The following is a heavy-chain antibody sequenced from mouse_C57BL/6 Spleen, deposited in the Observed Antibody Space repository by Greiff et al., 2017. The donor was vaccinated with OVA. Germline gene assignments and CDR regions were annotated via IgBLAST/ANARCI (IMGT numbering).Heavy chain of an antibody. D-gene: IGHD2-3*01. CDR3: ARCKLDDGDYEAMDY. CDR1: GYTFTDYY. V-gene: IGHV1-75*01. J-gene: IGHJ4*01. Sequence: VKLVESGPELVKPGASVKISCKASGYTFTDYYINWVKQRPGQGLEWIGWIFPGSGSTYYNEKFKGKATLTVDKSSSTAYMLLSSLTSEDSAVYFGARCKLDDGDYEAMDYWGQGTSVTVSS. CDR2: IFPGSGST.